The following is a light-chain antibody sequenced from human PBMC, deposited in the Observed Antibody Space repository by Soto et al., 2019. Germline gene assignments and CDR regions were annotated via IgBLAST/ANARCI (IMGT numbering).Light chain of an antibody. CDR2: DVS. V-gene: IGLV2-14*01. J-gene: IGLJ2*01. CDR1: SSDVGGYNY. Sequence: QSALTQPASVSGSPGQSITISCTGTSSDVGGYNYVSWYQQYPGEAPKLMIYDVSNRPSGVSNRFSGYKSGNTASLTISWLQAEDESDYYRSSYTSSNTQAFAGGTQLTVL. CDR3: SSYTSSNTQA.